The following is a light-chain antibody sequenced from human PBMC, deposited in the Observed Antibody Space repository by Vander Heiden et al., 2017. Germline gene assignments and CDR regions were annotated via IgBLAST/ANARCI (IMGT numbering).Light chain of an antibody. CDR1: SRDVGGYEY. J-gene: IGLJ2*01. CDR3: SSYRAGITVV. CDR2: DVT. V-gene: IGLV2-14*03. Sequence: QSALTQPAAVSGSPGQTITISCTGTSRDVGGYEYVSWYQCHPGRVHKLIIHDVTERPSGISNRFSGSKSGNRASLTISGLQAEDEADYYCSSYRAGITVVFGGGTKVTVL.